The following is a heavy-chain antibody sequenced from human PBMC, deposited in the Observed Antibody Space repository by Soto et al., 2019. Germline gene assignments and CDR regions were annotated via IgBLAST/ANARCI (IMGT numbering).Heavy chain of an antibody. V-gene: IGHV3-30-3*01. D-gene: IGHD5-18*01. CDR1: GFTFSSYA. CDR3: ARGGGYSYGETLDY. Sequence: QVQLVESGGGVVQPGRSLRLSCAASGFTFSSYAMHWVRQAPGKGLEWVAVISYDGSNKYYADSVKGRFTISRDNSKNTLYLQMNSLRAEVTAVYYCARGGGYSYGETLDYWGQGTLVTVSS. J-gene: IGHJ4*02. CDR2: ISYDGSNK.